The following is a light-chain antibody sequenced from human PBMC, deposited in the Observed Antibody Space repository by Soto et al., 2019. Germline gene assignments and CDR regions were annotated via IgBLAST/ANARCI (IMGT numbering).Light chain of an antibody. J-gene: IGLJ2*01. V-gene: IGLV2-14*01. CDR2: GVT. Sequence: QSVLPQPASVSGSPGQSITISCTGTDSDVGGYNFVSWYQQHPGKAPQLMIYGVTNRPSGVSNRFSGSKSGNTASLTISGLQPEDDANYYCSSFRRSNTPHVLFGGGTKLTVL. CDR1: DSDVGGYNF. CDR3: SSFRRSNTPHVL.